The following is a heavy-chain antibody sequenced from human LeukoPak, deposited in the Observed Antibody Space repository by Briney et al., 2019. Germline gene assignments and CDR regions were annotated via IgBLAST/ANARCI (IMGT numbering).Heavy chain of an antibody. D-gene: IGHD3-22*01. J-gene: IGHJ4*02. CDR3: ARGPNKYYYDSSGYYYIDY. Sequence: SVKVSCKASGGTFSSYAISWVRQAPGQGLEWMGRIIPILGIANYAQKFQGRVTITADKSTSTAYMELSSLRSEDTAVYYCARGPNKYYYDSSGYYYIDYWGQGALVTVSS. CDR1: GGTFSSYA. V-gene: IGHV1-69*04. CDR2: IIPILGIA.